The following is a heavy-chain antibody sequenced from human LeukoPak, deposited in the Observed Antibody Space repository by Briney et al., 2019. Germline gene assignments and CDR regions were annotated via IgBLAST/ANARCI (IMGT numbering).Heavy chain of an antibody. CDR2: INHSGST. CDR1: GGSFSGYY. Sequence: SETLSLTCAVYGGSFSGYYWSWIRQPPGKGLEWIGEINHSGSTNYNPSLKSRVTISVDTSKNQFSLKLSSVTAADTAVYYCARGPRSYYYGSRSRDWGQGTLVTVSS. D-gene: IGHD3-10*01. J-gene: IGHJ4*02. V-gene: IGHV4-34*01. CDR3: ARGPRSYYYGSRSRD.